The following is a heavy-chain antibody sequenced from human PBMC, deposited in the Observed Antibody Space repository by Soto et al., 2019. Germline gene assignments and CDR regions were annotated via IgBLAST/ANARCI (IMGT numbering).Heavy chain of an antibody. Sequence: PSETLSLTCTVSGGSVSSSGSHYWGWIRQPPGQGLEWIGYMYPSGSTNSNPSLKSRVTISVDTSKNQFSLKLSSVTAADTAVYYCARAYYDFWSGYWRWFDPWGQGTLVTVSS. CDR3: ARAYYDFWSGYWRWFDP. CDR2: MYPSGST. J-gene: IGHJ5*02. CDR1: GGSVSSSGSHY. V-gene: IGHV4-61*01. D-gene: IGHD3-3*01.